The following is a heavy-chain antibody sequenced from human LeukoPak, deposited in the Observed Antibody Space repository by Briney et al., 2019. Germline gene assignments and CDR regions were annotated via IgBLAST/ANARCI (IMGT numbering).Heavy chain of an antibody. V-gene: IGHV3-48*03. D-gene: IGHD5-24*01. J-gene: IGHJ4*02. Sequence: PGGSLRLSCAASGFTFSSYEMNWVRQAPAKGLEWVSYISFSGSTIYYADSVKGRFTITRDNAKNTLYLQMNSLRAEDTALYYCARDLNYNLDFWGQGTLVTVSS. CDR3: ARDLNYNLDF. CDR2: ISFSGSTI. CDR1: GFTFSSYE.